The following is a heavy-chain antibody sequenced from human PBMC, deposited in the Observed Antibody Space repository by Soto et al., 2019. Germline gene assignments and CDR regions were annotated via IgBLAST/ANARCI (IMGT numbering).Heavy chain of an antibody. CDR3: ARHTPAISISDH. CDR2: IYHSGST. Sequence: SETLSLTWTVAGDSISSGGYYWSWIRQHPGKGLEWIGYIYHSGSTYYNPSLKSRITISVDTSKNQFSLKLSSVTAADTAVYYCARHTPAISISDHWGQGTLVTVSS. CDR1: GDSISSGGYY. D-gene: IGHD2-15*01. V-gene: IGHV4-31*02. J-gene: IGHJ4*02.